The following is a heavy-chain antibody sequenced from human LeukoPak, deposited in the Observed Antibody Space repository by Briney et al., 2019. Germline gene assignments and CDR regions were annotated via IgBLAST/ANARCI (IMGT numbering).Heavy chain of an antibody. V-gene: IGHV3-7*01. CDR3: AKDRGEWEPLIDY. CDR1: GFNFGRYW. Sequence: GGSLRLSCAASGFNFGRYWMNWVRQAPGKGLEWVANIKHDGSETHYVDSVKGRFTISRDNAKNSLYLQMNSLRAEDTAVYYCAKDRGEWEPLIDYWGQGTLVTVSS. J-gene: IGHJ4*02. D-gene: IGHD1-26*01. CDR2: IKHDGSET.